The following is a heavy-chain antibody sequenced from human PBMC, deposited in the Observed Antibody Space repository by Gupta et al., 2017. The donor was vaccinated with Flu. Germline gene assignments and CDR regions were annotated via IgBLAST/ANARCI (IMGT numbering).Heavy chain of an antibody. J-gene: IGHJ4*02. Sequence: LEWVCRIKSKTDGGTTDDAAPVKGRFTISRDDSKNQLYLQMNSLKTEDTAVYYCTTDVVAYYDSSGYYPEDYWGQGTLVTVSS. V-gene: IGHV3-15*01. CDR2: IKSKTDGGTT. CDR3: TTDVVAYYDSSGYYPEDY. D-gene: IGHD3-22*01.